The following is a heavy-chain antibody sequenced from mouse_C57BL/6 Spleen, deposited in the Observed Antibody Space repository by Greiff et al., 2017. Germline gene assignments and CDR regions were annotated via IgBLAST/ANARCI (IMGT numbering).Heavy chain of an antibody. CDR1: GYTFTDYY. CDR2: IYPGSGNT. CDR3: ASSYDGYFDY. Sequence: VQLQQSGAELVRPGASVKLSCKASGYTFTDYYINWVKQRPGQGLEWIARIYPGSGNTNYNEKFKGKATLTAEKSSSTAYMQLSSLTSEDSAVXFYASSYDGYFDYWGQGTTLTVSS. V-gene: IGHV1-76*01. D-gene: IGHD1-1*01. J-gene: IGHJ2*01.